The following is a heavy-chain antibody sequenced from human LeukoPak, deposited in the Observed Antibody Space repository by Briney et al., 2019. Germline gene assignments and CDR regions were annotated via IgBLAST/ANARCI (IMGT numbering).Heavy chain of an antibody. CDR3: ARGEVRAAAAPGWFDP. J-gene: IGHJ5*02. CDR2: IYHSGST. D-gene: IGHD6-13*01. Sequence: SQTLSLTCAVSGGSISSGGYSWSWIRQPPGKGLEWIGYIYHSGSTYYNPSLKSRVTISVDRSKNQFSLKLSSVTAADTAVYYCARGEVRAAAAPGWFDPWGKGTLVTVSS. V-gene: IGHV4-30-2*01. CDR1: GGSISSGGYS.